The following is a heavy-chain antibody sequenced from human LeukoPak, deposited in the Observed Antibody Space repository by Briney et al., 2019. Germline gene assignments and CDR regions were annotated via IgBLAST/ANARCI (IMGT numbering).Heavy chain of an antibody. CDR1: GGSISTYY. CDR2: IYYSGST. Sequence: SETLSLTCTVSGGSISTYYWSWVRQPPGKGLEWIGYIYYSGSTNYNPSLKSRVTISVDTSKNQFSLKLSSVTAADTAVYYCARHLYPRCSGGSCYSVGYSDYWGQGTLVTVSS. J-gene: IGHJ4*02. D-gene: IGHD2-15*01. V-gene: IGHV4-59*08. CDR3: ARHLYPRCSGGSCYSVGYSDY.